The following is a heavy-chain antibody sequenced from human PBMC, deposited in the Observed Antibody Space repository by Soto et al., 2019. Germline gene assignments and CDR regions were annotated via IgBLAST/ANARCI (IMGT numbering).Heavy chain of an antibody. V-gene: IGHV3-23*01. D-gene: IGHD6-19*01. CDR3: ARDRNAVAGSGGDY. Sequence: GGSLRLSCAASGFTFNSYTMAWVRQAPGKGLEWVSSISSSGGSPSYADSVQGRFTISRDNSRNTLSLQMNSLRAEDTAVYYCARDRNAVAGSGGDYWGQRTPVTVSS. CDR2: ISSSGGSP. J-gene: IGHJ4*02. CDR1: GFTFNSYT.